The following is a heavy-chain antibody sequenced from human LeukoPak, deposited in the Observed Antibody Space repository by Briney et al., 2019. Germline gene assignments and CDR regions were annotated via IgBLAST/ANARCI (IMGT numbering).Heavy chain of an antibody. D-gene: IGHD6-13*01. CDR2: ISFDGSKT. Sequence: SCKASGYTFTGYYMHWVRQAPGKGLEWVAVISFDGSKTQYADSVKGRFTISRDTFRSTLSLQMHSLRPEDTAVYYCAKDHVDSSSWSQYFDLWGRGTPVSVSS. V-gene: IGHV3-30*18. CDR1: GYTFTGYY. J-gene: IGHJ2*01. CDR3: AKDHVDSSSWSQYFDL.